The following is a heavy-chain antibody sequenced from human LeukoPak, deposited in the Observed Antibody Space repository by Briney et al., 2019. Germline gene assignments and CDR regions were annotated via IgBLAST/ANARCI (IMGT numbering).Heavy chain of an antibody. V-gene: IGHV1-69*04. Sequence: SVNFSGKASGGTFSIYGCSWWRRAPGQGLEWMGRIIPILGIADYAQKFQGRATITADTSTSTAYMELSSLKSEDPAVYYCASGRYYYDTSGYYRRTTAYWGQGTLVIVSS. CDR2: IIPILGIA. CDR1: GGTFSIYG. D-gene: IGHD3-22*01. CDR3: ASGRYYYDTSGYYRRTTAY. J-gene: IGHJ4*02.